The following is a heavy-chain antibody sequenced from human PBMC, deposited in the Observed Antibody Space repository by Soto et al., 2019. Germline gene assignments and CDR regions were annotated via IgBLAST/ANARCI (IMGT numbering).Heavy chain of an antibody. V-gene: IGHV3-66*01. CDR3: AREGSGLDY. J-gene: IGHJ4*02. CDR1: GFTVSNIY. D-gene: IGHD2-15*01. CDR2: IYRGDST. Sequence: EVQLVESGGGLVQPGGSLRLSCAVSGFTVSNIYMIWVRQAPGKGLEWVSVIYRGDSTYYADSVRGRFTISRDNSKNTLYLQMNSLRAEDTAVYYCAREGSGLDYWGQGTLVTVSS.